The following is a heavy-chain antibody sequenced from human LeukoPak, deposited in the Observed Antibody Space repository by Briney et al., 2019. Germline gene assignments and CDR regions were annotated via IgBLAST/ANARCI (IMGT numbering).Heavy chain of an antibody. CDR2: IWYDGSNK. V-gene: IGHV3-33*01. CDR1: GFTFSSYG. J-gene: IGHJ6*02. Sequence: PGRSLRLSCAASGFTFSSYGMHWVRQAPGKGLEWVAVIWYDGSNKYYADSVKGRFTISRDNSKNTLYLQMNSLRAEDTAVYYCARVGNYYDSSGYKSNPSYYYYYGMDVWGQGTTVTVSS. CDR3: ARVGNYYDSSGYKSNPSYYYYYGMDV. D-gene: IGHD3-22*01.